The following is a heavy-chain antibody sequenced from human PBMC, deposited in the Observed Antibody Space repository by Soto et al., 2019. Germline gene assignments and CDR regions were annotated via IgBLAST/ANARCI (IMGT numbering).Heavy chain of an antibody. Sequence: SETLSLTCAVYGGSFSGYYWTWIRQPPGTGLEWIGEINHSGSTNYNPSLKSRVTISVDTSKNQFSLKLSSVTAADTAVYYCARGGGYYGSGSYRYYYGMDVWGQGTTVTVSS. D-gene: IGHD3-10*01. J-gene: IGHJ6*02. CDR2: INHSGST. CDR3: ARGGGYYGSGSYRYYYGMDV. CDR1: GGSFSGYY. V-gene: IGHV4-34*01.